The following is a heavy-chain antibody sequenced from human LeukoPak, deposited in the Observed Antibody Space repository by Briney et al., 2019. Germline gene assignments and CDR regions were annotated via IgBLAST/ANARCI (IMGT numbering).Heavy chain of an antibody. Sequence: ASVKVSCKASGYTFAGYYLHRVRQAPGQGLEWMGWINPNSGGTNYAQKFQGRVTMTRDTSISTAYMELSRLRSDDTAVYYCARVQDYGDYPDYWGQGTLVTVSS. CDR1: GYTFAGYY. CDR2: INPNSGGT. J-gene: IGHJ4*02. V-gene: IGHV1-2*02. CDR3: ARVQDYGDYPDY. D-gene: IGHD4-17*01.